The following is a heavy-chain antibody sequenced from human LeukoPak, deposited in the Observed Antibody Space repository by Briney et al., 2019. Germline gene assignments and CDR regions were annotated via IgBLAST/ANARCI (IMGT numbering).Heavy chain of an antibody. CDR3: ARGRTVFDY. D-gene: IGHD4-17*01. CDR2: INHNGST. CDR1: GGSFSGYY. J-gene: IGHJ4*02. Sequence: SETLSLTCAAYGGSFSGYYWSWIRQPPGKGLEWIGEINHNGSTNYNPSLKSRVTISVDTSKNQFSLKLSSMTAADTAVYYCARGRTVFDYWGQGTLVTVSS. V-gene: IGHV4-34*01.